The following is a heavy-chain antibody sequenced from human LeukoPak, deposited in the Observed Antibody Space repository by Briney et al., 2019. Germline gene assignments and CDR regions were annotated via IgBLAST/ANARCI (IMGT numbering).Heavy chain of an antibody. V-gene: IGHV1-69*04. CDR3: ARDLSGGSGSYNWFDP. D-gene: IGHD3-10*01. J-gene: IGHJ5*02. CDR1: GGAFSSYA. CDR2: IIPIFGIA. Sequence: SVKVSCKASGGAFSSYAISWVRQAPGQGLEWMGRIIPIFGIANYAQKFQGRVTITADKSTSTAYMELSSLRSEDTAVYYCARDLSGGSGSYNWFDPWGQGTLVTVSS.